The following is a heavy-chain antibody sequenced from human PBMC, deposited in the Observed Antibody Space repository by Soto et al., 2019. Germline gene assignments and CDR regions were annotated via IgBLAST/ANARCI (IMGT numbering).Heavy chain of an antibody. CDR2: MCFSGNT. V-gene: IGHV4-4*07. CDR3: LRETQRRDPIPEVYLDY. J-gene: IGHJ4*03. Sequence: WSCIMQKAGGGLEWIGRMCFSGNTDYNPSLESRVTVSVDTSKNLFSINLRSVTAADTAFYHCLRETQRRDPIPEVYLDYWGQPTFVSVYS. D-gene: IGHD2-21*01.